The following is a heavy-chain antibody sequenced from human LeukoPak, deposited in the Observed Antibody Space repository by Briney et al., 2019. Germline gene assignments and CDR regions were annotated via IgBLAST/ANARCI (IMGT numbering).Heavy chain of an antibody. CDR2: IYTSGST. Sequence: SETLSLTCTVSGGSISSYYWSWIRQPAGKGLEWIGRIYTSGSTNYNPSLKSRVTISIDTSKNQFSLKLSSVTAADTAVYYCAREQKRGSYGPIYYYYMDVWGKGTTVTVPS. V-gene: IGHV4-4*07. CDR1: GGSISSYY. CDR3: AREQKRGSYGPIYYYYMDV. J-gene: IGHJ6*03. D-gene: IGHD3-16*01.